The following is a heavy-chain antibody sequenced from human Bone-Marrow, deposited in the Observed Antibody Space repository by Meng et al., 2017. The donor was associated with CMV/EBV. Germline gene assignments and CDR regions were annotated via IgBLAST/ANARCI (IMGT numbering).Heavy chain of an antibody. J-gene: IGHJ4*02. CDR3: AKDSRAYYYDCRPKGSFDY. D-gene: IGHD3-22*01. Sequence: SLKISCAASGFTFDDYAMHVVRQAPGKGLEWVSGISWNSGNIGYADSVKGRFTISRDNAKNSLYLQMNSLRAEATALYYCAKDSRAYYYDCRPKGSFDYWGQGTLVTVSS. CDR1: GFTFDDYA. V-gene: IGHV3-9*01. CDR2: ISWNSGNI.